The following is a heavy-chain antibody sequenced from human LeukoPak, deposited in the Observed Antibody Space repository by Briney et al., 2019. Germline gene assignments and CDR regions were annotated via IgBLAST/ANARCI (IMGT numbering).Heavy chain of an antibody. V-gene: IGHV3-30-3*01. Sequence: GRSLRLSCAASGFTFSSYAMHWVRQAPGKGLEWVAVISYDGSNKYYADSVKGRFTISRDNSKSTLYLQMNSLRAEDTAVYYCARDRHRITMVRGVTPDYWGQGTLVTVSS. D-gene: IGHD3-10*01. CDR3: ARDRHRITMVRGVTPDY. CDR2: ISYDGSNK. J-gene: IGHJ4*02. CDR1: GFTFSSYA.